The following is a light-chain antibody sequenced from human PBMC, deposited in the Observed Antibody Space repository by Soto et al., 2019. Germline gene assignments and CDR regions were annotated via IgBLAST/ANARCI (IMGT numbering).Light chain of an antibody. V-gene: IGLV2-14*03. Sequence: QSALTQPASMSESPGQSITIPCAGTSSDIGGYNYVSWYQQHPGKAPKLIIFDVSNRPLGVSNRFSCSKSGNTASLTISGLQADDEAYYFCSSFTSDASPVIFGGGTKLTVL. CDR2: DVS. CDR3: SSFTSDASPVI. CDR1: SSDIGGYNY. J-gene: IGLJ2*01.